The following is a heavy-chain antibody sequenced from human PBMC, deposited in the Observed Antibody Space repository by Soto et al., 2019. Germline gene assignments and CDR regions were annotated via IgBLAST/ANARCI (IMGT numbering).Heavy chain of an antibody. CDR1: GGSISSGGYC. CDR2: IYYSGST. Sequence: SETLSLTCTVSGGSISSGGYCWRCIRQHPGKGLEWIGYIYYSGSTYYNPSLKSRVTISVDTSKNQFSLKLSSVTAADTAVYYCARDLLNYYDSSGSMNWFDPWGQGTLVTVSS. V-gene: IGHV4-31*03. D-gene: IGHD3-22*01. J-gene: IGHJ5*02. CDR3: ARDLLNYYDSSGSMNWFDP.